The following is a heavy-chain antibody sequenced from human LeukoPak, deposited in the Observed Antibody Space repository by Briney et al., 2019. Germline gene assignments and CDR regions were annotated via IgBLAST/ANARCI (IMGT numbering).Heavy chain of an antibody. D-gene: IGHD5-24*01. CDR2: IYYSGST. V-gene: IGHV4-30-4*01. J-gene: IGHJ4*02. CDR1: GGSISSGDYY. Sequence: PSETLSLTCTVSGGSISSGDYYWSWIRQAPGKGLEWIGYIYYSGSTYYNPSLKSRVTISVDTSKNQFSLELSSVTAADTAVYYCARLRRWLQLDYWGQGTLVTVSS. CDR3: ARLRRWLQLDY.